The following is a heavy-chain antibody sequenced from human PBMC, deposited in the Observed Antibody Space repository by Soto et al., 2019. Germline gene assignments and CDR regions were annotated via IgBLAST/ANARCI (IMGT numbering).Heavy chain of an antibody. CDR3: ARESVVVVPAAMDY. J-gene: IGHJ4*02. D-gene: IGHD2-2*01. V-gene: IGHV1-69*04. Sequence: SVKVSCKASGGTFSSYTISWVRQAPGQGLEWMGRIIPILGIANYAQKFQGRVTITADKSTSTAYMELSSLRSEDTAVYYCARESVVVVPAAMDYWGQGTLVTVSS. CDR1: GGTFSSYT. CDR2: IIPILGIA.